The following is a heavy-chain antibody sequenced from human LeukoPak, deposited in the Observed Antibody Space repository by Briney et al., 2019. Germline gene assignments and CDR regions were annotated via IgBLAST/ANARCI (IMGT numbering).Heavy chain of an antibody. CDR1: GFTFNSYS. CDR2: ISDDETYK. CDR3: ARFPRYCSSTSCYTTYYFDY. J-gene: IGHJ4*02. D-gene: IGHD2-2*02. Sequence: GRSLRLSCAASGFTFNSYSMHWVRQAPGKGLEWVTAISDDETYKFYADSVKGRFTISRDNSKNTLYLQMNSLRAEDTAVYYCARFPRYCSSTSCYTTYYFDYWGQGTLVTVSS. V-gene: IGHV3-30*14.